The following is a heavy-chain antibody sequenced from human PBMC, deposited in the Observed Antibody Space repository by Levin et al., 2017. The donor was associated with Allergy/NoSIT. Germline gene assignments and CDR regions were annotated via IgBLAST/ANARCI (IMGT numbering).Heavy chain of an antibody. V-gene: IGHV3-21*01. CDR1: GFTFSSYS. Sequence: GESLKISCAASGFTFSSYSMNWVRQAPGKGLEWVSSISSSSSYIYYADSVKGRFTISRDNAKNSLYLQMNSLRAEDTAVYYCARGPEGIVVVPAARPGAEYNWFDPWGQGTLVTVSS. D-gene: IGHD2-2*01. CDR2: ISSSSSYI. J-gene: IGHJ5*02. CDR3: ARGPEGIVVVPAARPGAEYNWFDP.